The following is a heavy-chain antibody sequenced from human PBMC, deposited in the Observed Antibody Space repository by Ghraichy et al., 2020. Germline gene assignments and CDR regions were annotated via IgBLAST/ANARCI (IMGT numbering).Heavy chain of an antibody. J-gene: IGHJ4*02. CDR1: GGSISSYY. Sequence: SETLSLTCTVSGGSISSYYWSWIRQPPGKGLEWIGYIYYSGSTNYNPSLKSRVTISVDTSKNQFSLKLSSVTAADTAVYYCARDTETGTTDYWGQGTLVTVSS. CDR2: IYYSGST. CDR3: ARDTETGTTDY. V-gene: IGHV4-59*01. D-gene: IGHD1-7*01.